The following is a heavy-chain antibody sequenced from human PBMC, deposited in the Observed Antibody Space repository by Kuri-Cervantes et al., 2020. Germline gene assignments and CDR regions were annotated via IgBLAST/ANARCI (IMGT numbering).Heavy chain of an antibody. V-gene: IGHV3-48*01. J-gene: IGHJ4*02. Sequence: GESLKISCAVSGFTFSSYSMNWVRQAPGKGLEWISYISRSSDTIYYADSVEGRFTISRDNAKNSLYLQMSSLRAEDTAVYYCARSPHLLDYWGQGSLVTVSS. CDR3: ARSPHLLDY. D-gene: IGHD1-14*01. CDR2: ISRSSDTI. CDR1: GFTFSSYS.